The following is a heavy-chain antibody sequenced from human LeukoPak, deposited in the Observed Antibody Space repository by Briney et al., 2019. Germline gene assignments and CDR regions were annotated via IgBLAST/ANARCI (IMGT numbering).Heavy chain of an antibody. CDR1: GFIFGDYG. D-gene: IGHD3-22*01. V-gene: IGHV3-9*01. CDR3: ARASYYYDTSGLGAFDV. J-gene: IGHJ3*01. CDR2: INWNSDRI. Sequence: GRSLRLSCAASGFIFGDYGMYWVRQAPGKGLEWVSGINWNSDRIGSADSVKGRFTISRDNAKNSLYMQMNSVRAEDTALYYCARASYYYDTSGLGAFDVWGQGTTVVVSS.